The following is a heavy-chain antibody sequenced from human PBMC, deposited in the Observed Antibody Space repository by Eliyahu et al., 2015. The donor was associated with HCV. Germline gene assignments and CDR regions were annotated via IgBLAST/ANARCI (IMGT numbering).Heavy chain of an antibody. J-gene: IGHJ4*02. CDR2: IXYSGST. CDR1: XGSISSYX. V-gene: IGHV4-59*01. CDR3: ARGVPMGY. Sequence: QVQLQESGPGLVKPSETLXLTCXVSXGSISSYXWSWIRQPPGKGLEWIGYIXYSGSTNYNPSLKSRVTISVDTPKNQFSLKLSSVTAADTAVYYCARGVPMGYWGQGTLVTVSS. D-gene: IGHD3-10*01.